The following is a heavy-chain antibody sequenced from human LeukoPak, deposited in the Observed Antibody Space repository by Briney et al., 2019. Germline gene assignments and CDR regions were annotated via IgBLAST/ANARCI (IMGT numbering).Heavy chain of an antibody. CDR2: ISPSGGST. J-gene: IGHJ4*02. CDR3: VKLLVKMRVLLPYFDY. V-gene: IGHV3-64D*06. Sequence: PGGSLRLSCSASGVTFSNYAINWVRQAPGKGLEFVSAISPSGGSTYYADSVKGRFTISRDNSKNMLYLQMSSLRPEDTAVYYCVKLLVKMRVLLPYFDYWGQGTLVTVSS. D-gene: IGHD2-15*01. CDR1: GVTFSNYA.